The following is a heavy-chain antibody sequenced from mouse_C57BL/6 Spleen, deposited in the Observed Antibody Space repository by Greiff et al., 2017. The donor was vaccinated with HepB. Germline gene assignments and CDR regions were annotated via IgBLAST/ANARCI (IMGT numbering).Heavy chain of an antibody. D-gene: IGHD2-3*01. V-gene: IGHV1-82*01. J-gene: IGHJ2*01. Sequence: VKLMESGPELVKPGASVKISCKASGYAFSSSWMNWVKQRPGKGLEWIGRIHPGDGDTNYNGKFKGKATLTADKSSSTAYMQLSSLTSEDSAVYYCASYDGYQRYYFDYWGQGTTLTVSS. CDR1: GYAFSSSW. CDR3: ASYDGYQRYYFDY. CDR2: IHPGDGDT.